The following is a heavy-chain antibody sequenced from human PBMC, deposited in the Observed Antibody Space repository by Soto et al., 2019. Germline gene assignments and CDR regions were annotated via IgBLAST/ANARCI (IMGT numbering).Heavy chain of an antibody. J-gene: IGHJ6*02. V-gene: IGHV4-39*01. D-gene: IGHD3-22*01. CDR1: GGSISSSSYY. CDR3: AGGDYYHSSGYYFYYYTMDV. CDR2: VYYGGST. Sequence: QLHLQESGPGLVKPSETLSLTCTVSGGSISSSSYYWGWIRQPPGKGLEWIGKVYYGGSTYYNPSLTRRVTISVETSKRQFSLKLSSVTAADTAVYYCAGGDYYHSSGYYFYYYTMDVWGQGTTVTVSS.